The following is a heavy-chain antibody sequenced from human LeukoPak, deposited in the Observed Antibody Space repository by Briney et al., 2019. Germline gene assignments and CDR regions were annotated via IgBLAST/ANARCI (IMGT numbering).Heavy chain of an antibody. CDR3: VLIPGSYSAFDI. D-gene: IGHD1-26*01. Sequence: KPSETLSLTCSVSGGSISSSSYYWGWIRQPPGKGLEWIGSVLYSGTTYNNPSLKSRITISVDTSKNQFSLKLSSVTAADTGVYYCVLIPGSYSAFDIWGQGTMVTVSS. CDR2: VLYSGTT. V-gene: IGHV4-39*01. CDR1: GGSISSSSYY. J-gene: IGHJ3*02.